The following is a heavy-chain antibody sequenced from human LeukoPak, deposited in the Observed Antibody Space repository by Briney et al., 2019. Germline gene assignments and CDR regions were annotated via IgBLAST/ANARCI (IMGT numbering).Heavy chain of an antibody. V-gene: IGHV3-21*01. D-gene: IGHD1-26*01. CDR1: GFIFSDYG. J-gene: IGHJ4*02. CDR3: ARDLRPAGRYSGSYLFDY. Sequence: GGSLRLSCKVSGFIFSDYGMSWVRQAPGKGLEWVSSIGGRGGRSNYIAHAESLNGRFTISRDSANNSLYLQMDSLRTEDTAVYYCARDLRPAGRYSGSYLFDYWGQGTLVTVSS. CDR2: IGGRGGRSNYI.